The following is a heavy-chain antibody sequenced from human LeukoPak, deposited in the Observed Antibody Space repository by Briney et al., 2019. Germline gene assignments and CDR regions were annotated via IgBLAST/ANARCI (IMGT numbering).Heavy chain of an antibody. CDR1: GGSISSGGYY. D-gene: IGHD3-10*01. J-gene: IGHJ5*02. V-gene: IGHV4-31*03. CDR3: ARGHGSGSCEEEGNWFDP. Sequence: SQTLSLTCTVSGGSISSGGYYWSWIRQHPGKGLEWIGYIYYSGSTYYNPSLKSRVTISVDTSKNQFSLKLSSVTAADTAVYYCARGHGSGSCEEEGNWFDPWGQGTLVTVSS. CDR2: IYYSGST.